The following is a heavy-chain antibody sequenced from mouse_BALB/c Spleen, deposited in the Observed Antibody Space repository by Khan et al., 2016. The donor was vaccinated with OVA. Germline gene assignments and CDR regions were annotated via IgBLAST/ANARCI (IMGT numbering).Heavy chain of an antibody. CDR3: AKLLWSHYYAMDY. CDR2: IWGGGTT. J-gene: IGHJ4*01. Sequence: VQLQESGPGLVAPSQSLSITCTVSGFSLTDYGVGWIRQPPGKGLEWLGVIWGGGTTYYNSALKSRLSISKDNSKSQVFLKMNSLQTDDTAMYYGAKLLWSHYYAMDYWGQGTSVTVSS. CDR1: GFSLTDYG. V-gene: IGHV2-6-5*01.